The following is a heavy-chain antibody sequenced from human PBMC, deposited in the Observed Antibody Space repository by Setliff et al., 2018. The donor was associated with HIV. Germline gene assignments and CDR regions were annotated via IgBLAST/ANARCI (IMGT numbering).Heavy chain of an antibody. CDR3: VRGTLDF. CDR2: VGGGRFET. CDR1: GFSFSDAW. V-gene: IGHV3-11*06. J-gene: IGHJ4*02. Sequence: GGSLRLSCAASGFSFSDAWMNWVRQAPGKGLEWVSHVGGGRFETYYADSVRGRFTASRDNGKNSLFLQMNSLRAEDTAVCYCVRGTLDFWGQGNLVTVSS.